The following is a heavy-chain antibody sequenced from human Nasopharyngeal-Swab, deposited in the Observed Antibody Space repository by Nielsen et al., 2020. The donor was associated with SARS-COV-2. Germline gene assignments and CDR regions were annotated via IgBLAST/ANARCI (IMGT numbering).Heavy chain of an antibody. D-gene: IGHD3-10*01. CDR3: VRDESGAFDI. V-gene: IGHV3-7*01. CDR1: GFNVSNNY. CDR2: VKQDGGEK. J-gene: IGHJ3*02. Sequence: GESLKISCAASGFNVSNNYMTWVRQAPGQGLEWVANVKQDGGEKFYLDSVKGRFTIPRDNAKSSLYLQMTSLRAEDTAVYYCVRDESGAFDIWGQGTMVTVSS.